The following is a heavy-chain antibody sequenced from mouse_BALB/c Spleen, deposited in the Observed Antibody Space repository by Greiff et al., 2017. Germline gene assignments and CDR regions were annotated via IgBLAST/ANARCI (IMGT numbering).Heavy chain of an antibody. CDR1: GFAFSSYD. Sequence: VQLKESGGGLVKPGGSLKLSCAASGFAFSSYDMSWVRQTPEKRLEWVAYISSGGGSTYYPDSVKGRFTISRDNAKNTLYLQMSSLKSEDTAMYYCARHPITTVVARNYFDYWGQGTTLTVSS. CDR3: ARHPITTVVARNYFDY. J-gene: IGHJ2*01. V-gene: IGHV5-12-1*01. D-gene: IGHD1-1*01. CDR2: ISSGGGST.